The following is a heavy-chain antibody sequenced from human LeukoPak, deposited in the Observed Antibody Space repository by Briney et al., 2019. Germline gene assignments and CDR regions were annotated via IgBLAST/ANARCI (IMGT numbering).Heavy chain of an antibody. CDR2: ISSSSSTI. CDR1: GFTFSSYS. Sequence: PGGSLRLSCAASGFTFSSYSMNWVRQAPGKGLEWVSYISSSSSTIYYADSVKGRFTISRDNSKNTLYLQMNSLRAEDTAVYYCANAPSEWLVPHPIDYWGQGTLVTVSS. V-gene: IGHV3-48*01. CDR3: ANAPSEWLVPHPIDY. D-gene: IGHD6-19*01. J-gene: IGHJ4*02.